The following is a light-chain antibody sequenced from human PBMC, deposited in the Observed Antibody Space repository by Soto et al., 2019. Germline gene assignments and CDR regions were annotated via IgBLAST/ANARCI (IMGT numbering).Light chain of an antibody. CDR1: QSVSSSY. Sequence: EIVLTPSPGTLSLSPGERAPLSCRASQSVSSSYLAWYQQKPGQAPRLLIYGASSRATGIPDRFSGSGSGTDFTLIISRLEPEDFTVYYCQQYGSSPTWTFGQGTKVEIK. CDR3: QQYGSSPTWT. J-gene: IGKJ1*01. CDR2: GAS. V-gene: IGKV3-20*01.